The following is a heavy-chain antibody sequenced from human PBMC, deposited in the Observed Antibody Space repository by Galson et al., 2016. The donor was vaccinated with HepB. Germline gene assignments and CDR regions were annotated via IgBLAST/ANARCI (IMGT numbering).Heavy chain of an antibody. D-gene: IGHD4-17*01. CDR3: AMGPSDFGDYYFDY. J-gene: IGHJ4*02. CDR2: IYHTGTT. V-gene: IGHV4-30-2*01. CDR1: RGTVNFDGYS. Sequence: TLSLTCSVSRGTVNFDGYSWSWIRRPPGKGLEWIGYIYHTGTTYYTSSLKSQLTISIDRSKNQFSLNLRSVTPADTAMYYCAMGPSDFGDYYFDYWGQGILVSGSS.